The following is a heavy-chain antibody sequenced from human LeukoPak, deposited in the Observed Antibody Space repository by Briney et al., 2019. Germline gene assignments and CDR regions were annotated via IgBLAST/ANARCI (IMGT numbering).Heavy chain of an antibody. Sequence: ASETLSLTCTVSGGSISSYYWSWIRQPPGKGLEWIGYIYYSGSTNYNPSLKSRVTISVDTSKNQFSLKLSSVTAADTAVYYCARGPRRVARLQTWGQGTLVTVSS. V-gene: IGHV4-59*01. J-gene: IGHJ5*02. CDR3: ARGPRRVARLQT. CDR2: IYYSGST. CDR1: GGSISSYY. D-gene: IGHD2-15*01.